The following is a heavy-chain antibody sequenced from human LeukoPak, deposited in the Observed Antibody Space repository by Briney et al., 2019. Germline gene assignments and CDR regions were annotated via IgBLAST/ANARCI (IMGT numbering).Heavy chain of an antibody. CDR1: GLTFSTYN. CDR2: ITSTSSYI. D-gene: IGHD1-26*01. J-gene: IGHJ6*03. V-gene: IGHV3-21*01. CDR3: ARDPYSGSYGDYYYYYMDV. Sequence: GSLRLSCAASGLTFSTYNMNWVRQAPGKGLEWVSSITSTSSYIYYADSVKGRFTISRDNAKSSLYLQMNSLRDEDTAVYYCARDPYSGSYGDYYYYYMDVWGKGTTVTISS.